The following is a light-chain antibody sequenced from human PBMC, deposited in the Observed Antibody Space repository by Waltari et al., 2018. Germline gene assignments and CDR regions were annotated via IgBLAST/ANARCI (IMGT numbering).Light chain of an antibody. Sequence: DIQMTQSTSSLSASIGDRVTITCQASEDINNYLNWYQQKPGKAPKLLIYDASNLQVGVPSRFSGGGSGTDFTFTISSLQPGDIATYYCQQHDNLPLTFGGGTKVEIK. V-gene: IGKV1-33*01. CDR3: QQHDNLPLT. J-gene: IGKJ4*01. CDR1: EDINNY. CDR2: DAS.